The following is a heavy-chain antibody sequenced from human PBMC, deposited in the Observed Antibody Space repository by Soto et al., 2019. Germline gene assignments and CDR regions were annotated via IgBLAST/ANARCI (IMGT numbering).Heavy chain of an antibody. D-gene: IGHD4-17*01. CDR1: SGSISKSDW. CDR2: INHSGGT. CDR3: ATDDNGDDFEY. V-gene: IGHV4-4*02. Sequence: QVQLQESGPGLVKPSGTLSLTCAVSSGSISKSDWWSWVRQPPGKGLEWIGEINHSGGTYYNPSLKSRVTISVDKSNQFSLKLTSVTAADTAVYYCATDDNGDDFEYRGQGTLVTVSS. J-gene: IGHJ4*02.